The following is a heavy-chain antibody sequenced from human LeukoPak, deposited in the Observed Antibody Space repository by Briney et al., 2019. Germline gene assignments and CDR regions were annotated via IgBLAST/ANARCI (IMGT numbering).Heavy chain of an antibody. V-gene: IGHV3-11*01. Sequence: GSLRLSCAASGFTSSDYYMSWFRQAPGKGLEWVSYISTSGDIIHYTDSVKGRFTISRDDARNSLYLQMNSLRAEDSAVYYCATSSGSSAWGQGTLVTVSS. CDR2: ISTSGDII. J-gene: IGHJ5*02. CDR3: ATSSGSSA. CDR1: GFTSSDYY. D-gene: IGHD3-10*01.